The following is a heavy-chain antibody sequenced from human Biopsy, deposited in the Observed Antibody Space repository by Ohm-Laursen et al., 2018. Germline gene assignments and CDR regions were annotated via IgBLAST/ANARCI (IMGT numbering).Heavy chain of an antibody. D-gene: IGHD3-10*01. CDR2: IYYSWTT. Sequence: GTLSLTCPVSGGSIRSPDHRWNWVRRAPGKGLEWIGNIYYSWTTFYNPSLSRRVTMDLDTSSNQFSLKLKSVTSADTAVYFCARAYFYGLGTSNYFFDSWGQGALVTVSS. J-gene: IGHJ4*02. V-gene: IGHV4-39*01. CDR3: ARAYFYGLGTSNYFFDS. CDR1: GGSIRSPDHR.